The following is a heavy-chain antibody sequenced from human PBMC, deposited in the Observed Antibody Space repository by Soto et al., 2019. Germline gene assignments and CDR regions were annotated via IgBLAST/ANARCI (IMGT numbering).Heavy chain of an antibody. D-gene: IGHD3-10*01. CDR2: ISYDGSNK. CDR3: AKGGVVGYYYYYYMDV. Sequence: GGSLRLCCAASGFTFSSYGMHWVRQAPGKGLEWVAVISYDGSNKYYADSVKGRFTISRDNSKNTLYLQMNSLRAEDTAVYYCAKGGVVGYYYYYYMDVWGKGTTVTVSS. J-gene: IGHJ6*03. V-gene: IGHV3-30*18. CDR1: GFTFSSYG.